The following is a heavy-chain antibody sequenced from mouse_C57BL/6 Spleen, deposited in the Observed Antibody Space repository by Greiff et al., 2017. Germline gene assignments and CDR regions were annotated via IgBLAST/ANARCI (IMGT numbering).Heavy chain of an antibody. CDR3: ARGLLLRAY. J-gene: IGHJ3*01. Sequence: VQLQQPGAELVKPGASVKLSCKASGYTFTSYWMQWVKQRPGQGLEWIGEIDPSDSYTNYNQKFKGKATLTVDTSSSTAYMQLSGLTSEDSAVYYCARGLLLRAYWGQGTLVTVSA. CDR1: GYTFTSYW. V-gene: IGHV1-50*01. D-gene: IGHD1-1*01. CDR2: IDPSDSYT.